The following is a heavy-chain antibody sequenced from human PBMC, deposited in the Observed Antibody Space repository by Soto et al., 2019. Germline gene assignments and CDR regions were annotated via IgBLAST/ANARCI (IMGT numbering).Heavy chain of an antibody. CDR2: ISGSGGST. CDR1: GFTFSSYA. Sequence: GSLRLSCAASGFTFSSYAMSWVRQAPGEGLEWVSAISGSGGSTYYADSVKGRFTISRDNSKNTLYLQMNSLRAEDTAVYYCENVGYDLWRRHQTSMVVWGKALSVTVSS. J-gene: IGHJ6*03. V-gene: IGHV3-23*01. D-gene: IGHD3-3*01. CDR3: ENVGYDLWRRHQTSMVV.